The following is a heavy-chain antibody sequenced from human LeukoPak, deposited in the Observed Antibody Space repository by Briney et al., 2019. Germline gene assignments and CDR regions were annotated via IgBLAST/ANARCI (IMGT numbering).Heavy chain of an antibody. Sequence: GGSLRLSCAASGFTFSNFAMHWVRQAPGKGLEWVAVISYDGSNRYYADSVKGRFTISRDNSKSMVYLQMNSLRPEDTAVYYCARDQGSGWPYYFDYWGQGTLVTLSS. CDR2: ISYDGSNR. J-gene: IGHJ4*02. D-gene: IGHD6-19*01. CDR1: GFTFSNFA. V-gene: IGHV3-30*04. CDR3: ARDQGSGWPYYFDY.